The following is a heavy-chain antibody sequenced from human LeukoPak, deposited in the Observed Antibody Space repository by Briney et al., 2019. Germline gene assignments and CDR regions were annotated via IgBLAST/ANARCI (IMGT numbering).Heavy chain of an antibody. D-gene: IGHD2-15*01. V-gene: IGHV3-21*01. CDR1: GFTFSSYT. CDR2: ISSSSSYI. Sequence: GGSLRLSCAASGFTFSSYTMNWVRQAPGKGLEWVSSISSSSSYIYYADSVKGRFTISRDNAKNSLYLQMNSLRAEDTAVYYCARSLYCSGGSCYSDDYWGQGTLVTVSS. J-gene: IGHJ4*02. CDR3: ARSLYCSGGSCYSDDY.